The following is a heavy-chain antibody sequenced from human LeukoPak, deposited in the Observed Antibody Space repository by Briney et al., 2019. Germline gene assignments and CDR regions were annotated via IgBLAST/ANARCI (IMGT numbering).Heavy chain of an antibody. Sequence: SETLSLTCAVYGGSFSGYYWSWIRQPPGKGLEWIGEINHSGSTNYNPSLKSRVTISVDTSKNQFSLKLSSVTAADTAVYYCARVLYDSSGYYSYYFDYWGQGTLVTVSS. J-gene: IGHJ4*02. D-gene: IGHD3-22*01. CDR3: ARVLYDSSGYYSYYFDY. CDR1: GGSFSGYY. V-gene: IGHV4-34*01. CDR2: INHSGST.